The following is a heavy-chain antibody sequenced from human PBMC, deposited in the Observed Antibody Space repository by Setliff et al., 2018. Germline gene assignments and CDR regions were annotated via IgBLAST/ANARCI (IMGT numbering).Heavy chain of an antibody. D-gene: IGHD2-2*03. CDR2: ITSSGTTT. CDR3: ARDGYPGTS. V-gene: IGHV3-11*01. CDR1: GFTFSDYY. J-gene: IGHJ5*02. Sequence: GGSLRLSCAASGFTFSDYYMSWIRQAPGKGLEWVSYITSSGTTTFYTDSGKGRFAISRDNARNSLYPQMNSLRVEDTAVYYCARDGYPGTSWGQGTLVTVSS.